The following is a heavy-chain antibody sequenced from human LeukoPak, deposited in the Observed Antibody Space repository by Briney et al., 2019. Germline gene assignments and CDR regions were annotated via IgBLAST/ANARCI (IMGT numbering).Heavy chain of an antibody. V-gene: IGHV4-59*08. CDR3: ARPSYDSSGYYLGA. J-gene: IGHJ4*02. CDR2: IYYSGST. Sequence: SETLSLTCTVSGGSISSYYWSWIRQPPGKGLEWIGYIYYSGSTNYNPSLKSRVTISVDTSKNQFSLKLSAVTAADTAVYYCARPSYDSSGYYLGAWGQGTLVTVSS. CDR1: GGSISSYY. D-gene: IGHD3-22*01.